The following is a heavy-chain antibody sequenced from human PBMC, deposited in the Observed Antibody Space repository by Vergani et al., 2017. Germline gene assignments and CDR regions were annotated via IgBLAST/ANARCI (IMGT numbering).Heavy chain of an antibody. CDR2: INHSGST. V-gene: IGHV4-34*01. CDR3: ARGPRTPRKQWLVRAGWFDP. D-gene: IGHD6-19*01. Sequence: QVQLQQWGAGLLKPSETLSLTCAVYGGSFSGYYWSWIRQPPGKGLEWIGEINHSGSTNYNPSLKSRVTISVDTSKNQFSLKLSSVTAADTAVYYCARGPRTPRKQWLVRAGWFDPWGQGTLVTVSS. CDR1: GGSFSGYY. J-gene: IGHJ5*02.